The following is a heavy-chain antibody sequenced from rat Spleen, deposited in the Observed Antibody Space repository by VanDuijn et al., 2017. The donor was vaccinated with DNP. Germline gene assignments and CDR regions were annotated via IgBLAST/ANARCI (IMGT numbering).Heavy chain of an antibody. Sequence: EVQLVESGGGLVQPGRSMKLSCAASGFTFSNYGMAWVRQAPKKGLEWVAYISYDGGSTYYRDPVKGRFTISRDNAKSTLYLQMDSLRSEDTATYYCTTDRHWGQGVMVTVSS. V-gene: IGHV5-20*01. J-gene: IGHJ2*01. CDR2: ISYDGGST. CDR3: TTDRH. CDR1: GFTFSNYG.